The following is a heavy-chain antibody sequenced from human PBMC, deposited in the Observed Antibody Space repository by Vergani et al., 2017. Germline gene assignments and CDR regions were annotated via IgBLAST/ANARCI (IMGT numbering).Heavy chain of an antibody. CDR3: ARHTTYTDS. J-gene: IGHJ4*02. Sequence: EVELVQSGPEMRKPGESLKTSCRGFEYSFGNYWNGWVRQMPGKGLEWMGIIYPADSDTRYSPSFQGQVTISADKSISTAFLQWDSLKASDTALYYCARHTTYTDSWGQGTLVTVSS. CDR2: IYPADSDT. V-gene: IGHV5-51*01. D-gene: IGHD1-1*01. CDR1: EYSFGNYW.